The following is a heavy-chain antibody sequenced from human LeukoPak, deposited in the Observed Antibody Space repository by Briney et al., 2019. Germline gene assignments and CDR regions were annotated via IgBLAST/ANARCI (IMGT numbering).Heavy chain of an antibody. J-gene: IGHJ4*02. CDR3: ARERYYYGSGELDY. CDR1: GFTFSSYA. V-gene: IGHV3-30*04. CDR2: ISYDGSNK. D-gene: IGHD3-10*01. Sequence: GRSLRLSCAASGFTFSSYAMHWVRQAPGKGLEWVAVISYDGSNKYYADSVKGRFTISRDNAKNSLYLQMNSLRAEDTAVYYCARERYYYGSGELDYWGQGTLVTVSS.